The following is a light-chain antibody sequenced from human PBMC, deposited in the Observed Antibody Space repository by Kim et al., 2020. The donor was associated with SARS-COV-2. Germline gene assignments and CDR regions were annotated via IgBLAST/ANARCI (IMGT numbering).Light chain of an antibody. CDR2: GKN. V-gene: IGLV3-19*01. CDR3: NSRDSSGNHSLWV. Sequence: GQTVRITCQGDSLRRYYASWYQQTPGQAPVLVIYGKNNRPSGIPDRFSGSSSGNTASLTITGAQAEDEADYYCNSRDSSGNHSLWVFGGGTKRTVL. CDR1: SLRRYY. J-gene: IGLJ3*02.